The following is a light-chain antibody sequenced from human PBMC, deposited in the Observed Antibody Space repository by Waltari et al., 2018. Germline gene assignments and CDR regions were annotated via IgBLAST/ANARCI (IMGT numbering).Light chain of an antibody. CDR1: RLSVVGYDF. CDR2: DVN. CDR3: TSYTSRHTLV. Sequence: QSALTQPASVSGSPGQSITISCTGSRLSVVGYDFVSWYRQHPGKAPKVVIFDVNNRPSGVSDRVSGSKSGNTASLTISGLQAEDEGDYYCTSYTSRHTLVFGGGTKVTVL. V-gene: IGLV2-14*01. J-gene: IGLJ1*01.